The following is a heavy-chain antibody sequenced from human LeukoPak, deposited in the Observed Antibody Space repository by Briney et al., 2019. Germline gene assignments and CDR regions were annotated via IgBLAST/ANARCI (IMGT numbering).Heavy chain of an antibody. D-gene: IGHD2-15*01. CDR3: ARDCSGGSCYPSDAFDI. V-gene: IGHV1-18*01. CDR1: GYTFTSYG. Sequence: ASVKVSCKASGYTFTSYGISWVRQAPGQGLEWMGWISAYNGNTNYAQKLQGRVTMTTDTSTSTAYMELSSLRSEDTAVYYCARDCSGGSCYPSDAFDIWGQGTMVTVSS. J-gene: IGHJ3*02. CDR2: ISAYNGNT.